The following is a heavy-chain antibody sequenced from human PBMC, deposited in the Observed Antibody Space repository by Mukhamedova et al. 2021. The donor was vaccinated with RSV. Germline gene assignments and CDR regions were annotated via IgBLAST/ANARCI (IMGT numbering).Heavy chain of an antibody. V-gene: IGHV1-2*04. J-gene: IGHJ4*02. CDR3: VRFITSRYYFDS. CDR2: INPNRGVT. Sequence: MHWVRQAPGQGLEWMGWINPNRGVTKYAQKFQGWVTMTRDTSIKTAYLEVNNLTFNDTAIYYCVRFITSRYYFDSWGQG.